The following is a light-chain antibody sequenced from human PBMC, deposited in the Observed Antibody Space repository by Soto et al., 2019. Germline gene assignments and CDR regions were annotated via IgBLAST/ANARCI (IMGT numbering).Light chain of an antibody. J-gene: IGKJ1*01. V-gene: IGKV1-39*01. CDR3: HQTYSPPDP. CDR2: EAS. CDR1: QSIDTH. Sequence: DIRMTQSPSSLSASVGDRVTITCRASQSIDTHLNWYQQHPGKAPNALIYEASNLQSGVPSRFSGSGSGTDFTLTISGLQPDDSATYYCHQTYSPPDPFGQGTKVEIK.